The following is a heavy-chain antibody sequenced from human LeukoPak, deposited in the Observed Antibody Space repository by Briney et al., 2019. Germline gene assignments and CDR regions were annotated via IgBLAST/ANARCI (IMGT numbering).Heavy chain of an antibody. D-gene: IGHD2-15*01. CDR3: AKEAIDCSGGSCYSYYFDS. Sequence: GGSLRLSCAASGFTVSSNYMSWVRQAPGKGLEWVSVIYSGGSTYYADSAKGRFTISRDNSQNTLYLQMNSLRVEDTAVYYCAKEAIDCSGGSCYSYYFDSWGQGTLVTVSS. CDR2: IYSGGST. J-gene: IGHJ4*02. CDR1: GFTVSSNY. V-gene: IGHV3-53*01.